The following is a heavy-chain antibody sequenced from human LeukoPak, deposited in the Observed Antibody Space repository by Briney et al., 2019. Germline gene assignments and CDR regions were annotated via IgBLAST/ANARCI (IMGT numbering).Heavy chain of an antibody. V-gene: IGHV4-4*02. Sequence: PSGTLSLTCAVSGGSTSSSNWWSWVRQPPGKGLEWIGEIYHSGSTNYNPSLKSRVTISVDKSKNQFSLKLSSVTAADTAVYYCAREGYDILTGYELFDYWGQGTLVTVSS. J-gene: IGHJ4*02. D-gene: IGHD3-9*01. CDR3: AREGYDILTGYELFDY. CDR1: GGSTSSSNW. CDR2: IYHSGST.